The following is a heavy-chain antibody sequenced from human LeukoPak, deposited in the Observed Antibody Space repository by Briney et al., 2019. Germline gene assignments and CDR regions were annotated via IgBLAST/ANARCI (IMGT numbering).Heavy chain of an antibody. CDR2: IYTSGST. Sequence: SETLSLTCTVSGGSISTYYWNWIRQPAGKGLEWIGRIYTSGSTNYNPSLKSRVTVSVDTSKNQFSLKLTSVTAADTAVYYCARGKVVAGTPGQNSWDNWGQGTLVTVSS. J-gene: IGHJ4*02. CDR3: ARGKVVAGTPGQNSWDN. V-gene: IGHV4-4*07. CDR1: GGSISTYY. D-gene: IGHD6-19*01.